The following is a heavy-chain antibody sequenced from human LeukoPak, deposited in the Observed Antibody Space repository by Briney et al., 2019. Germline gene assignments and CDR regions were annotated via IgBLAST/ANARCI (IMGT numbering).Heavy chain of an antibody. V-gene: IGHV3-74*03. CDR3: VRGTSRENGYGGDDPY. CDR1: DFTFATYW. Sequence: GGSLRLSCAGSDFTFATYWMHWVRQAPGKGLVWVSRISTDGIYKTYADSVKGRFTISRDNARNTLLLQMDSLRAEDTAVYYCVRGTSRENGYGGDDPYWGQGTLVIVSP. CDR2: ISTDGIYK. D-gene: IGHD2-21*02. J-gene: IGHJ4*02.